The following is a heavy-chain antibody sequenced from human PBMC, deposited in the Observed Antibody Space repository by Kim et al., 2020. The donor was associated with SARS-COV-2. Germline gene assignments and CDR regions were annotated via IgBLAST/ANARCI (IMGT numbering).Heavy chain of an antibody. CDR3: AKGRFAFNI. CDR1: GFTFSSYA. V-gene: IGHV3-23*01. Sequence: GGSLRLSCAASGFTFSSYAMTWVRQAPGKGLEWVSSITDNGGSTYYSDSVKGRFTISRDNSKNMVYLQMNSLRAEDTAIYYCAKGRFAFNIWGQGTTVTV. CDR2: ITDNGGST. J-gene: IGHJ3*02.